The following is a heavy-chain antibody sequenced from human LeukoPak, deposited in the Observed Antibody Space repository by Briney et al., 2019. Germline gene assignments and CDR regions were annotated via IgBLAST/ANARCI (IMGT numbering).Heavy chain of an antibody. CDR3: ASSSGYYPRPFDY. Sequence: SETLSLTCAVSGGSISSGGYSWSWIRQPPGKGLEWIGEINHSGSTNYNPSLKSRVTISVDTSKNQFSLKLSSVTAADTAVYYCASSSGYYPRPFDYWGQGTLVTVSS. CDR1: GGSISSGGYS. D-gene: IGHD3-22*01. V-gene: IGHV4-34*01. CDR2: INHSGST. J-gene: IGHJ4*02.